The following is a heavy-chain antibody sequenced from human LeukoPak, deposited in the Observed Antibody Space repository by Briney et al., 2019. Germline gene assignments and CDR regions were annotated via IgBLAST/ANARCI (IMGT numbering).Heavy chain of an antibody. CDR1: GYTLTELS. CDR3: ARDSSDYGDYGLDY. CDR2: FDPEDGET. V-gene: IGHV1-24*01. Sequence: ASVKVSCKVSGYTLTELSMHWVRQSPGKGLEWIGGFDPEDGETIYAQKFQGRVTMTEDTSTDTAYMELSSLRSEDTAVYYCARDSSDYGDYGLDYWGQGTLVTVSS. J-gene: IGHJ4*02. D-gene: IGHD4-17*01.